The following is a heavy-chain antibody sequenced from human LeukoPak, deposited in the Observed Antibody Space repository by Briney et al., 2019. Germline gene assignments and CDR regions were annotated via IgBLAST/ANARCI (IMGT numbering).Heavy chain of an antibody. CDR2: IRSKAYGGTT. Sequence: GGSLRLSCTASGFTFGDYAMSWVRQAPGKGLEWEGFIRSKAYGGTTEYAASVKGRFTISRDDSKSIAYLQMNSLKTEDTAVYYCTRGGYDFWSGYYAYWGQGTLVTVSS. CDR3: TRGGYDFWSGYYAY. V-gene: IGHV3-49*04. J-gene: IGHJ4*02. CDR1: GFTFGDYA. D-gene: IGHD3-3*01.